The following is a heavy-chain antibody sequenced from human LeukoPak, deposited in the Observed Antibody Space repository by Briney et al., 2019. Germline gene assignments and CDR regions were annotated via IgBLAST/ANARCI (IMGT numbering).Heavy chain of an antibody. CDR2: ISHDGDTK. D-gene: IGHD6-25*01. CDR3: AKEAATSQIDY. V-gene: IGHV3-30*18. J-gene: IGHJ4*02. Sequence: GGSLRLSCAASGFTFSSYVMHWVRQVPVKGLEWLAVISHDGDTKYYEDSVKGRFTISRDNFKNTLSLQINSLKAEDTAVYYCAKEAATSQIDYWGQGTLVTVSS. CDR1: GFTFSSYV.